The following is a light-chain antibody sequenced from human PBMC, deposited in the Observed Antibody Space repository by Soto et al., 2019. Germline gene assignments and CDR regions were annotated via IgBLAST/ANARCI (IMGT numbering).Light chain of an antibody. V-gene: IGKV1-39*01. Sequence: DIQMTQSPSSLSASVGDRVTITCRASQSISSYLNWYQQKPGKAPKLLSYAASSLQSGVPSRFSGSGSRTDFTPTISSLQPEDFETSYCQQSYSMITFGQGTRLEIK. CDR1: QSISSY. J-gene: IGKJ5*01. CDR2: AAS. CDR3: QQSYSMIT.